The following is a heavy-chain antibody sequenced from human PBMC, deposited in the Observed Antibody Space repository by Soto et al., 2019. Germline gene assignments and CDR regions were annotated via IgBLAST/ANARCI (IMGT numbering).Heavy chain of an antibody. Sequence: SETLSLTCAVSGYSISSGYYWGWIRQPPGKGLEWIGSIYHSGSTYYNPSLKSRVTISVDTSKNQFSLKLSSVTAADTAVYYCGILAPYYYVSGVFYFDYGGKGTLVTVP. CDR2: IYHSGST. D-gene: IGHD3-22*01. V-gene: IGHV4-38-2*01. CDR3: GILAPYYYVSGVFYFDY. CDR1: GYSISSGYY. J-gene: IGHJ4*02.